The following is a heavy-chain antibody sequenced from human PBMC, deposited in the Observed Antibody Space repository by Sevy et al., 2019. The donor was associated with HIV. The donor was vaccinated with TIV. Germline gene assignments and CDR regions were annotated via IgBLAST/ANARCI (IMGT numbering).Heavy chain of an antibody. V-gene: IGHV1-58*01. Sequence: ASVKVSCKASGFTFTSSAVQWVRQARGQRLEWIGWIVVGSGNTNYAQKFQERVTITRDMSTSTAYMELSGLRSEDTAVYYCAADGAITIFGVVPYYYYYGMDVWGQGTTVTVSS. J-gene: IGHJ6*02. CDR2: IVVGSGNT. D-gene: IGHD3-3*01. CDR1: GFTFTSSA. CDR3: AADGAITIFGVVPYYYYYGMDV.